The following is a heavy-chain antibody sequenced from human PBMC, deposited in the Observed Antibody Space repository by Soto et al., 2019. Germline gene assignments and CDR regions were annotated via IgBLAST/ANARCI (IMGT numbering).Heavy chain of an antibody. CDR2: INPKSGGT. CDR1: GYSFTDYH. J-gene: IGHJ6*02. CDR3: ARGDSTDCSNGVCSFFYNHDMDV. V-gene: IGHV1-2*04. Sequence: ASVKVSCKASGYSFTDYHIHWVRQAPGQGLEWLGRINPKSGGTSTAQKFQGWVTMTTDTSISTASMELTRLTSDDTAIYYCARGDSTDCSNGVCSFFYNHDMDVWGQGTTVTVTS. D-gene: IGHD2-8*01.